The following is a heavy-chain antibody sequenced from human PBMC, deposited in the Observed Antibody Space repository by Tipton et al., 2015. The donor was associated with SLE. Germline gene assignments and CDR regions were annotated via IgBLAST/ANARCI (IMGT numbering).Heavy chain of an antibody. CDR2: IYYSGTT. CDR1: GGSFLSGPNS. J-gene: IGHJ4*02. CDR3: VRSSVLERRRYFDS. Sequence: TLSLTCSVSGGSFLSGPNSWGWIRQSPRTGLEWIGLIYYSGTTFYNPSLRSRVSISLDTPKNQFSLRLTSVTAADTAVYFCVRSSVLERRRYFDSWGQGALVTVSS. D-gene: IGHD1-1*01. V-gene: IGHV4-39*07.